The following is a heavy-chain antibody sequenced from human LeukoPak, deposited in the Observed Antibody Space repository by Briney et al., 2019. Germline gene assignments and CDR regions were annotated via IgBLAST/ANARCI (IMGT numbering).Heavy chain of an antibody. D-gene: IGHD6-6*01. CDR2: IYYSGST. J-gene: IGHJ5*02. CDR3: ARELAARQFWFDP. CDR1: GGSISSYY. Sequence: PSETLSLTCTVSGGSISSYYWSWVRQPPGKGLEWIGYIYYSGSTNYNPSLKSRVTISVDTSKNQLSLKLSSVTAADTAVYYCARELAARQFWFDPWGQGTLVTVSS. V-gene: IGHV4-59*01.